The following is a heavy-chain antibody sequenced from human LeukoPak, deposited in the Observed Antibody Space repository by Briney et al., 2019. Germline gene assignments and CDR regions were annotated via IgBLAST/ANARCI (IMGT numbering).Heavy chain of an antibody. D-gene: IGHD2-15*01. J-gene: IGHJ6*03. CDR1: GFTFSSYG. CDR2: IRYDGSNK. CDR3: AKDDDVFSLGGYMDV. V-gene: IGHV3-30*02. Sequence: GGSLRLSCAASGFTFSSYGMHWVRQAPGKGLEWVAFIRYDGSNKYYADSVKGRFTISRDNSKNTLYLQMNSLRAEDTAVYYCAKDDDVFSLGGYMDVWGKGTTVTISS.